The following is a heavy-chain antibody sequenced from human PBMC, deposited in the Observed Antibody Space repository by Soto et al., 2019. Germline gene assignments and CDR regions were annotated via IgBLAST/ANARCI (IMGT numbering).Heavy chain of an antibody. D-gene: IGHD5-18*01. CDR2: IYWDDDK. CDR3: AHLKSGYSYGSSLDY. J-gene: IGHJ4*02. Sequence: QITLKESGPTLVKPTQTLTLTCTFSGFSLSTSGVGVGWIRQPPGKALEWLALIYWDDDKRYSPSLKSRLTITKDTSKSQVVLTMTTMDPVDTATYYCAHLKSGYSYGSSLDYWGQGTLVTVSS. CDR1: GFSLSTSGVG. V-gene: IGHV2-5*02.